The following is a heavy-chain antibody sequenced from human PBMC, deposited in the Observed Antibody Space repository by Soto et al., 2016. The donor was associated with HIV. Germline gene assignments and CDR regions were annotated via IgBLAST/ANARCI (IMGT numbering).Heavy chain of an antibody. CDR2: YNGNT. V-gene: IGHV1-18*01. J-gene: IGHJ3*02. D-gene: IGHD6-19*01. Sequence: YNGNTNYARKLQGRVTMTTDTSTSTAYMELRSLRSDDTAVYYCARLGIAVAGTRDAFDIWGQGTMVTVSS. CDR3: ARLGIAVAGTRDAFDI.